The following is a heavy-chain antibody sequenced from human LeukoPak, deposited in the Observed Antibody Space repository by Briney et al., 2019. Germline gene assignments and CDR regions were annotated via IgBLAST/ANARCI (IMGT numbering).Heavy chain of an antibody. Sequence: PSETLSLTCTVPGGSISSRSYYWSWIRQPAGKGLEWIGRLYTSGRTNYNPSLKSRVSMSVDTSKNQFSLRLSSVTAADTAVYYCARGSGLTFIRGVEPTYYFDYWGQGTLVTVSS. D-gene: IGHD3-10*01. CDR1: GGSISSRSYY. CDR3: ARGSGLTFIRGVEPTYYFDY. V-gene: IGHV4-61*02. CDR2: LYTSGRT. J-gene: IGHJ4*02.